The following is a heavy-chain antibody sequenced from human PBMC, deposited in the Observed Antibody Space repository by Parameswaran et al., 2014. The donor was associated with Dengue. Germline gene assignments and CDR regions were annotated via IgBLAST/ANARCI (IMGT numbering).Heavy chain of an antibody. CDR2: IYYSGST. CDR3: ARDSSGYSTSWYFDL. D-gene: IGHD3-22*01. J-gene: IGHJ2*01. Sequence: RWIRQPPGKGLEWIGYIYYSGSTYYNPSLKSRVTISVDTSKNQFSLKLSSVTAADTAVYYCARDSSGYSTSWYFDLWGRGTLVTVSS. V-gene: IGHV4-31*02.